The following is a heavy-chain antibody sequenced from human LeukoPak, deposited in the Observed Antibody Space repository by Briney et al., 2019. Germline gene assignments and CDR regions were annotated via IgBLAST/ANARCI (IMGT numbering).Heavy chain of an antibody. CDR1: GGSISSSSYY. V-gene: IGHV4-39*01. CDR2: IYYSGST. CDR3: ARLHFGTPDFDY. J-gene: IGHJ4*02. Sequence: SETLSLTCTVSGGSISSSSYYWGWIRQPPGKGLEWIGSIYYSGSTYYNPSLKSRVTISVDTSKNQFSLKLSSVTAADTAVYYCARLHFGTPDFDYWGQGTPVTVSS. D-gene: IGHD3-3*01.